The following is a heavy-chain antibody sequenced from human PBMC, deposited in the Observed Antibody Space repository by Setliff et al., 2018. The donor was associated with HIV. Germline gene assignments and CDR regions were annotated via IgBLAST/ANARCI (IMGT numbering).Heavy chain of an antibody. CDR3: ARSSISEYLLYY. CDR2: INPSSGST. V-gene: IGHV1-46*01. J-gene: IGHJ4*01. D-gene: IGHD2-2*02. Sequence: ASVKVSCKASGYTFTSYYMHWVRQAPGQGLEWMGIINPSSGSTTYAQKFQGRVTMTWDTSISTAYMELSRLTSDDTAVYYCARSSISEYLLYYWGHGTLVTVSS. CDR1: GYTFTSYY.